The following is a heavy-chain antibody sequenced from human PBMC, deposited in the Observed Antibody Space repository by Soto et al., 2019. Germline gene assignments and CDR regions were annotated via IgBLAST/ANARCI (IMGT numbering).Heavy chain of an antibody. CDR2: IFYSGST. CDR1: GGYLISSIYY. CDR3: ARAYGLDAFDF. Sequence: SETLSLTCTVSGGYLISSIYYWGWIRQPPGKGLEWIGNIFYSGSTNYNPSLKSRVTISVDTSKNQFSLKLSSVTAADTAVYYCARAYGLDAFDFWGQGTMVTVS. V-gene: IGHV4-61*05. D-gene: IGHD4-17*01. J-gene: IGHJ3*01.